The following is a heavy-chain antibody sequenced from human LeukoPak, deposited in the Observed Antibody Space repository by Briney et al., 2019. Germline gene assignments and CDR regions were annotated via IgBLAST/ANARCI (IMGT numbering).Heavy chain of an antibody. Sequence: ASVKVSCKASGYTFTSYGISWVRQAPGQGLEWMGWISAYNGNTNYAQKLQGRVTMTTDTSTSTAYMELRSLRSDDTAVYYCARAPTSFDWLLHSQDDYWGQGTLVTVSS. J-gene: IGHJ4*02. D-gene: IGHD3-9*01. CDR3: ARAPTSFDWLLHSQDDY. V-gene: IGHV1-18*01. CDR2: ISAYNGNT. CDR1: GYTFTSYG.